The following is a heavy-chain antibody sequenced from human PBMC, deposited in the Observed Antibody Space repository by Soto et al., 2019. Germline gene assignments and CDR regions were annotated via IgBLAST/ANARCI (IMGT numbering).Heavy chain of an antibody. Sequence: GGSLRLSCAASGFTFSDYYMSWIRQAPGKGLEWVSYISSSSSYTNYADSVKGRFTISRDNAKNSLYLQMNSLRAEDTAVYYCARTHYYGSGSYYYWGQGTLVTVSS. CDR1: GFTFSDYY. CDR2: ISSSSSYT. J-gene: IGHJ4*02. V-gene: IGHV3-11*03. CDR3: ARTHYYGSGSYYY. D-gene: IGHD3-10*01.